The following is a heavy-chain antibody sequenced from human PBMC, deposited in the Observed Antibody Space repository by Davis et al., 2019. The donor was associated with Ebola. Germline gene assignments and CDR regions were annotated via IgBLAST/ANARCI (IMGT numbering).Heavy chain of an antibody. Sequence: GGSLRLSCAASGFTFSSYGMHWVRQAPGKGLEWVAVISYDGSNKYYADSVKGRFTISRDNSKNTLYLQMNSLRAEDTAVYYCAKERSRRYTFDYWGQGTLVTVSS. CDR1: GFTFSSYG. V-gene: IGHV3-30*18. CDR3: AKERSRRYTFDY. J-gene: IGHJ4*02. D-gene: IGHD6-13*01. CDR2: ISYDGSNK.